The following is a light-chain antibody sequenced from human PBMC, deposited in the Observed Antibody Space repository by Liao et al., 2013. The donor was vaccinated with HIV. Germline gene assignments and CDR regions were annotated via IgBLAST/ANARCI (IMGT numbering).Light chain of an antibody. CDR2: ENA. CDR1: TLGDRY. Sequence: YDLTQPPSMSVSPGQTASITCSGHTLGDRYINWYQXRPGQSPVLVIYENARRPSGIPERFSGSSSGNTATLTISGTQPMDEAEYFCQAWDSSAEVVFGGGTKLTVL. V-gene: IGLV3-1*01. J-gene: IGLJ2*01. CDR3: QAWDSSAEVV.